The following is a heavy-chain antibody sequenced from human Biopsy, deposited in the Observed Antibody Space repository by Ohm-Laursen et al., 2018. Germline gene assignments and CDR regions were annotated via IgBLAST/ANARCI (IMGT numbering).Heavy chain of an antibody. CDR3: ARVEAGTYDALDI. D-gene: IGHD1-26*01. CDR2: IYYSGGS. CDR1: GGSMTGYE. V-gene: IGHV4-59*01. J-gene: IGHJ3*02. Sequence: TLSLTCSVSGGSMTGYEWSWIRLAPGKGLESIGYIYYSGGSKYNPSLASRVTFSVDMSKSQFSLKLYSVTAADTAVYYCARVEAGTYDALDIWGQGTLVAVSA.